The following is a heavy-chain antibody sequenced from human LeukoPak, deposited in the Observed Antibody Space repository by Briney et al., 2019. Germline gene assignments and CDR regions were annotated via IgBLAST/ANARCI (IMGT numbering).Heavy chain of an antibody. CDR3: AKCVSSGYRSHYYYGMDV. J-gene: IGHJ6*02. CDR1: GFTFSSYA. Sequence: PGGSLRLSCAASGFTFSSYAMSWVRQAPGKGLEWVAAISGSGGSTYYADSVKGRFTISRDNSKNTLYLQMNSLRAEDTAVYYCAKCVSSGYRSHYYYGMDVWGQGTTVTVSS. V-gene: IGHV3-23*01. D-gene: IGHD3-22*01. CDR2: ISGSGGST.